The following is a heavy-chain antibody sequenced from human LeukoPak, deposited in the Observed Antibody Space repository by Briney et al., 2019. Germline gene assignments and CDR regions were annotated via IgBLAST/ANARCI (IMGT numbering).Heavy chain of an antibody. D-gene: IGHD2-2*01. CDR2: ISSSSSYI. J-gene: IGHJ4*02. CDR1: GFTFSSYS. V-gene: IGHV3-21*01. Sequence: GGSLRLSCAASGFTFSSYSMNWVRQAPGKGLEWVSSISSSSSYIYYADSVKGRFTISRDNAKNSLYLQMNSLRAEDTAVYYCARDSPSSTSWGYWGQGTLVTVSS. CDR3: ARDSPSSTSWGY.